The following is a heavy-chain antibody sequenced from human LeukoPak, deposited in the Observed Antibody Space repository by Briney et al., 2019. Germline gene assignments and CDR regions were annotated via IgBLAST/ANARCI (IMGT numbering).Heavy chain of an antibody. D-gene: IGHD5-18*01. Sequence: GASVKVSCKASGYTFTGYYMRWVRQAPGQGLEWMGWINPNSGGTNYAQKFQGRVTMTRDTSISTAYMEVSRLRSDDTAVYYCARGPTAMTNYYYYYMDVWGKGTTVTISS. CDR1: GYTFTGYY. V-gene: IGHV1-2*02. CDR2: INPNSGGT. CDR3: ARGPTAMTNYYYYYMDV. J-gene: IGHJ6*03.